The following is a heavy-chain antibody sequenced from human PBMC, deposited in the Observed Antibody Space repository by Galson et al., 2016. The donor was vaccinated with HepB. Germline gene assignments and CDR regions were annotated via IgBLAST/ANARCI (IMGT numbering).Heavy chain of an antibody. J-gene: IGHJ6*02. D-gene: IGHD2-15*01. CDR2: MYYIGST. CDR3: SRNAQDSPYYGMDD. V-gene: IGHV4-59*01. Sequence: SETLSLTCTVSGGSFSSYSWSWIRQPPGKGLEWIGYMYYIGSTSYNPSLASRVTISVDTSKNQFSLRVSSVTAADTAVYYCSRNAQDSPYYGMDDWGQGTTVTVSS. CDR1: GGSFSSYS.